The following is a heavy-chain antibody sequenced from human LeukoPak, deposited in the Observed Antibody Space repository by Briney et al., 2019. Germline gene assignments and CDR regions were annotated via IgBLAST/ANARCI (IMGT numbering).Heavy chain of an antibody. Sequence: PGGSLRLSCAASGFTFSSHWMHWVRQAPGKGLVWVSRINSDGSSISYADSVKGRFTISRDNAKNTLYLQMNSLRAEDTAVYYCARGRWELLSYLDYWGQGTLVTVSS. CDR1: GFTFSSHW. CDR3: ARGRWELLSYLDY. V-gene: IGHV3-74*01. J-gene: IGHJ4*02. D-gene: IGHD1-26*01. CDR2: INSDGSSI.